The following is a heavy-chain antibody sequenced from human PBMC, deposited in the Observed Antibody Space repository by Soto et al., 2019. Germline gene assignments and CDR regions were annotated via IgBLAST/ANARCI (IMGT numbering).Heavy chain of an antibody. CDR3: ATEGYDSSSYPLGY. Sequence: QVHLVQSGAEVKKPGASVKVSCKASGYTFTGNAMHWVRQAPGQRLEWMGWINTGNGNTKYSQKFQGRVTISRDTSAPTTYMELSSLRFADTALYYCATEGYDSSSYPLGYWGQGTLVTGSS. CDR2: INTGNGNT. V-gene: IGHV1-3*04. J-gene: IGHJ4*02. D-gene: IGHD3-22*01. CDR1: GYTFTGNA.